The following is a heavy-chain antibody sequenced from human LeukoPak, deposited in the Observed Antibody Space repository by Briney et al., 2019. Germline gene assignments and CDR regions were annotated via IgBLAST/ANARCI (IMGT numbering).Heavy chain of an antibody. D-gene: IGHD5-24*01. J-gene: IGHJ4*02. CDR3: ARVPEGRDGYNYGFN. V-gene: IGHV1-69*02. Sequence: SVKVSCKASGGTFSSYTISWVRQAPGQGLEWMGRIIPILGIANYVQKFQGRVTITADKSTSTAYMELSSLRSEDTAVYYCARVPEGRDGYNYGFNWGQGTLVTVSS. CDR1: GGTFSSYT. CDR2: IIPILGIA.